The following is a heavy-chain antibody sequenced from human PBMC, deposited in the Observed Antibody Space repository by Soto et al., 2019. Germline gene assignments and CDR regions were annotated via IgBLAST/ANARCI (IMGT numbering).Heavy chain of an antibody. CDR3: ARESGGATATLDYYYFYMDV. V-gene: IGHV1-2*02. CDR1: GDSFNDYY. J-gene: IGHJ6*03. D-gene: IGHD5-12*01. Sequence: GASVKVSCETCGDSFNDYYIHWVRQAPGQGLEWMGWINPNGGATKYAQKFQGRVTVTRDTSIRTVYMELSSLRSDDTAVYYCARESGGATATLDYYYFYMDVWGKGTTVTVSS. CDR2: INPNGGAT.